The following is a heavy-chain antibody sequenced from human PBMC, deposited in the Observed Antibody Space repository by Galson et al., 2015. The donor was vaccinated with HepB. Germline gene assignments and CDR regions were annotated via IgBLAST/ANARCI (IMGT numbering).Heavy chain of an antibody. V-gene: IGHV3-48*04. Sequence: SLRLSCAVSGFDFNSYTMNWVRQAPGKGLEWVSYISSSSRTRYYADSVKGRFTVSRDNAKKSLFLQMESLRAEDTAVYYCVTRIAGTPLIDYWGQGTLVTVSS. D-gene: IGHD6-13*01. CDR2: ISSSSRTR. CDR1: GFDFNSYT. CDR3: VTRIAGTPLIDY. J-gene: IGHJ4*02.